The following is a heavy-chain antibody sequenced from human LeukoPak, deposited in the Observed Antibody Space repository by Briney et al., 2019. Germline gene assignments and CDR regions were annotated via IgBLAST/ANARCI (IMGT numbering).Heavy chain of an antibody. Sequence: PSETLSLTCTVSGGSISSSSYYWGWIRQPPGKGLEWIGSIYYSGSTYYNPSLKSRVTISVDTSKNQFSLKLSSVTAADTAVYYCARLPGMVGSGKAVDYWGQGTLVTVSS. CDR3: ARLPGMVGSGKAVDY. CDR1: GGSISSSSYY. V-gene: IGHV4-39*07. CDR2: IYYSGST. D-gene: IGHD6-19*01. J-gene: IGHJ4*02.